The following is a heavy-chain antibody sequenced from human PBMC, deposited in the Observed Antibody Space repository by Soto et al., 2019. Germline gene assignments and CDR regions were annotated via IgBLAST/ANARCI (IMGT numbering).Heavy chain of an antibody. CDR3: ARGYYDFWSGYLDALAA. CDR2: IYTSGST. CDR1: GGSIISYY. J-gene: IGHJ6*03. D-gene: IGHD3-3*01. Sequence: SVTLSDTWTISGGSIISYYWSWIRQPAGKGLEWIGRIYTSGSTNYNPSLKSRVTMPVDTSKNQFSLKLSSVTAADTAVYYCARGYYDFWSGYLDALAAWGKGTTVT. V-gene: IGHV4-4*07.